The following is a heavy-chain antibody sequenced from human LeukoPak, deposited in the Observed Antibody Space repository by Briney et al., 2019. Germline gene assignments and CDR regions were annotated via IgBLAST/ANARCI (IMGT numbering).Heavy chain of an antibody. CDR2: IIPIFGTA. CDR1: RFTFSSYA. D-gene: IGHD3-10*01. V-gene: IGHV1-69*01. CDR3: ARGFLWFGETNYYYYMDV. J-gene: IGHJ6*03. Sequence: GGSLRLSCAASRFTFSSYAISWVRQAPGQGLEWMGGIIPIFGTANYAQKFQGRVTITADESTSTAYMELSSLRSEDTAVYYCARGFLWFGETNYYYYMDVWGKGTTVTVSS.